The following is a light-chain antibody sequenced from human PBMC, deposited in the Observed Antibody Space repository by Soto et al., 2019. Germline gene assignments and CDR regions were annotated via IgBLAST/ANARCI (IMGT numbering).Light chain of an antibody. J-gene: IGKJ4*01. CDR1: QSVSSN. V-gene: IGKV3-15*01. CDR3: QQYNNWPPLT. Sequence: EIVMTQSPATLSVSPGERATLSCRASQSVSSNLARYQQKPGQAPRLLFYGASTRATGIPARFSGSGSGTEFTLTISSLQSEDFAVYYCQQYNNWPPLTFGGGTKVEIK. CDR2: GAS.